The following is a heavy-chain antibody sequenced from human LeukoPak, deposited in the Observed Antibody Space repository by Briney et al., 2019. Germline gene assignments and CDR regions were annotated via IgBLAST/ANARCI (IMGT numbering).Heavy chain of an antibody. D-gene: IGHD6-19*01. CDR1: GFTFSSYA. J-gene: IGHJ4*02. CDR2: ISGSGDST. Sequence: GGSLRLSCAASGFTFSSYAMSWVRQAPGKGMEWVSTISGSGDSTYYADSVKGRLTISRDNSKNTLYLQMNSLRAEDTAVYYCATSGWYQGIDYWGQGTLVTVSS. V-gene: IGHV3-23*01. CDR3: ATSGWYQGIDY.